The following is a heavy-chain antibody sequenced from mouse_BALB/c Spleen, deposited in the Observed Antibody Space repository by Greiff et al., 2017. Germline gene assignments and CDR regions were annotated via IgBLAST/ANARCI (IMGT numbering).Heavy chain of an antibody. Sequence: VKLQESGPGLVAPSQSLSITCTVSGFSLTSYGVHWVRQPPGKGLEWLGVIWAGGSTNYNSALMSRLSISKDNSKSQVFLKMNSLQTDDTAMYYCAREGDGNYVGDYWGQGTSVTVSS. CDR1: GFSLTSYG. CDR3: AREGDGNYVGDY. J-gene: IGHJ4*01. CDR2: IWAGGST. D-gene: IGHD2-1*01. V-gene: IGHV2-9*02.